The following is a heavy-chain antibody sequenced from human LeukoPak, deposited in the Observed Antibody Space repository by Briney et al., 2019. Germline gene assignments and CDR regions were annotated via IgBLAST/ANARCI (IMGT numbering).Heavy chain of an antibody. V-gene: IGHV4-4*07. CDR3: ASFPCYYDSRGFYAPRDFDY. J-gene: IGHJ4*02. CDR1: GGSISSYY. CDR2: IYTSGST. D-gene: IGHD3-22*01. Sequence: SETLSLTCTVSGGSISSYYWSWIRQPPGKGLGWIGRIYTSGSTNYNPSLKSRVTMSVDTSKNQFSLKLSSVTAADTAVYYCASFPCYYDSRGFYAPRDFDYWGQGALVTVSS.